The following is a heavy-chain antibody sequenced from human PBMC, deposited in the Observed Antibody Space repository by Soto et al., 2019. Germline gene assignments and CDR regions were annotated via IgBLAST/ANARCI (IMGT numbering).Heavy chain of an antibody. D-gene: IGHD2-15*01. J-gene: IGHJ6*02. CDR1: GGSISSGGYY. Sequence: QVQLQESGPGLVKPSQTLSLTCTVSGGSISSGGYYWSWIRQHPGKGLEWIGYIYYSGSTYYNPSLKSRVTISVDTSKNQFSLKLSSVTAADTAVYYCARLVVRGSYDYGMDVWGQGTTVTVSS. V-gene: IGHV4-31*03. CDR2: IYYSGST. CDR3: ARLVVRGSYDYGMDV.